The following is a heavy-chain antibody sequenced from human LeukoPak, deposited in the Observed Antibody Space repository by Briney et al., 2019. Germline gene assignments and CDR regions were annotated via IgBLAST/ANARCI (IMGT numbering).Heavy chain of an antibody. D-gene: IGHD5-12*01. J-gene: IGHJ4*02. CDR1: GFTFSDYY. CDR2: ISSSGGTI. Sequence: GGSLRLSCAASGFTFSDYYMSWIRQAPGKGLEWVSYISSSGGTIYYADSVKGRFTISRDNAKNSLYLQMNSLRAEDTAVYYCARRIVATIAQYYFDYWGQGTLVTVSS. CDR3: ARRIVATIAQYYFDY. V-gene: IGHV3-11*04.